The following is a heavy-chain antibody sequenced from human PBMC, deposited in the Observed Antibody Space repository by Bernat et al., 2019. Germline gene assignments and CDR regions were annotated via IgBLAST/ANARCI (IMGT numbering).Heavy chain of an antibody. CDR2: ISYDGSNR. CDR3: EKDGENTMVRGVYYYYGMDV. CDR1: GFTFSSYG. Sequence: QVQLVESGGGVVQPGRSLRLSCAASGFTFSSYGMHWVRQAPGKGLEWVAVISYDGSNRYYADSMKGRFTISRDNSKNTLYLQMNSLRAEDTAVYYCEKDGENTMVRGVYYYYGMDVWGQGTTVTVSS. D-gene: IGHD3-10*01. V-gene: IGHV3-30*18. J-gene: IGHJ6*02.